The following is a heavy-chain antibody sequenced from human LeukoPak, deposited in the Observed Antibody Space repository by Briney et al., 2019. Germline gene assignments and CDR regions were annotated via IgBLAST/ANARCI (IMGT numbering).Heavy chain of an antibody. D-gene: IGHD6-13*01. CDR2: INPNSGDT. CDR3: TRDREGVSGCFDP. J-gene: IGHJ5*02. Sequence: ASVKVSCKASGYSFTSYYLHWVRQAPGQGLEWMGWINPNSGDTNYAQRFQGRVTLTTDRSISTAYMVLNRLESDDTAVYYCTRDREGVSGCFDPWGQGTLVTVSS. V-gene: IGHV1-2*02. CDR1: GYSFTSYY.